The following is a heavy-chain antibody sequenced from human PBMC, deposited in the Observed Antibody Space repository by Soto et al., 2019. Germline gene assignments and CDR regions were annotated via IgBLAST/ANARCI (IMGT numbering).Heavy chain of an antibody. V-gene: IGHV1-58*01. CDR2: IVVGSGNT. CDR3: AAVITHNSSGYYYLDY. Sequence: SVKVSCKASGFTFTSSAVQWVRQARGQRLEWIGWIVVGSGNTNYAQKFQERVTITRDMSTRTAYMELSSLRSEDTAVYYCAAVITHNSSGYYYLDYCGQGTMVTVYS. CDR1: GFTFTSSA. D-gene: IGHD3-22*01. J-gene: IGHJ4*02.